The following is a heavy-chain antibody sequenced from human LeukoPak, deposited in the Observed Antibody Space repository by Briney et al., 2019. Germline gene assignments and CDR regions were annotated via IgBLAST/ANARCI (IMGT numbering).Heavy chain of an antibody. Sequence: SETLSLTCAVYGGSFSGYYWSWIRQPPGKGLEWIGEINHSGSTNYNPSLKSRVTISVDTSKNQFSLKLSSVTAADTAVYYCARAGGLRFLEWLQRTYYFDYWGQGTLVTVSS. CDR1: GGSFSGYY. D-gene: IGHD3-3*01. CDR3: ARAGGLRFLEWLQRTYYFDY. CDR2: INHSGST. J-gene: IGHJ4*02. V-gene: IGHV4-34*01.